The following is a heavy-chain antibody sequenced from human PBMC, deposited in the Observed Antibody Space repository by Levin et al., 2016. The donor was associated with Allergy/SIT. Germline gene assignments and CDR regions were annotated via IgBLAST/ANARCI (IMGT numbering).Heavy chain of an antibody. J-gene: IGHJ4*02. CDR2: INHSGST. CDR3: ARGPPLIDYSSSWYFDY. Sequence: SETLSLTCAVYGGSFSGYYWSWIRQPPGKGLEWIGEINHSGSTNDNPSLKSRVSISVDTSKNQFSLKVSSVTAADTAVYYCARGPPLIDYSSSWYFDYWGQGTLVTVSS. D-gene: IGHD6-13*01. V-gene: IGHV4-34*01. CDR1: GGSFSGYY.